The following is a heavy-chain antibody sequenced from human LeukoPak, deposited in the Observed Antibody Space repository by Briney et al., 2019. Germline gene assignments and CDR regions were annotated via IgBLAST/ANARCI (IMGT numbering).Heavy chain of an antibody. D-gene: IGHD2-2*01. Sequence: GGSLRLSCAAPGFTVSSNYMSWVRQAPGKELEWVSVLYSGGSTYYADSVKGRFTISRDNSKNTLYLQMNSLRAEDTAVYYCARERGFYCSSTSCPPHDAFDIWGQGTMVTVSS. V-gene: IGHV3-53*01. CDR1: GFTVSSNY. CDR3: ARERGFYCSSTSCPPHDAFDI. J-gene: IGHJ3*02. CDR2: LYSGGST.